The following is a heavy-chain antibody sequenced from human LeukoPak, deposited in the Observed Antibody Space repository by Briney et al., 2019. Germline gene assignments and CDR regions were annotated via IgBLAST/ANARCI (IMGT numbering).Heavy chain of an antibody. CDR2: IYYSGST. J-gene: IGHJ5*02. CDR1: GGSISSYY. Sequence: SETLSLTCTVSGGSISSYYWSWIRQPPGKGLEWIGYIYYSGSTNYNPSLKSRVTISVDTSKNQFSLKLSSVTAADAAVYYCARDLGYSGFDWAPWGQGTLVTVSS. V-gene: IGHV4-59*12. CDR3: ARDLGYSGFDWAP. D-gene: IGHD5-12*01.